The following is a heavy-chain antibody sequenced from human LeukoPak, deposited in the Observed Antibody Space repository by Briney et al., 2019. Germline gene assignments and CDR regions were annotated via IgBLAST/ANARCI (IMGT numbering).Heavy chain of an antibody. D-gene: IGHD2-2*03. CDR3: ARARIGYCRITSCPAFGY. V-gene: IGHV1-8*03. Sequence: ASVKVSCKASGYTFTSYDINWVRHATGQGLEWMGWMNPNTGNTGYAQSFQGRVTITRNTSISTAYMELRGLRSDDTAVYYCARARIGYCRITSCPAFGYWGQGTLVTVSS. J-gene: IGHJ4*02. CDR1: GYTFTSYD. CDR2: MNPNTGNT.